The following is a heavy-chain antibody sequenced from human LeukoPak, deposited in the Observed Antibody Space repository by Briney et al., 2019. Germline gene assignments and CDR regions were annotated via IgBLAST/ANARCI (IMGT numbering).Heavy chain of an antibody. V-gene: IGHV3-74*01. D-gene: IGHD2-2*01. CDR1: GFTFRTYW. J-gene: IGHJ5*02. CDR2: INPDGSST. CDR3: ARGGKLEPTAMPT. Sequence: GGALRLSCVASGFTFRTYWMHWVRQVPGKGPVWLSRINPDGSSTTYADSVKGRFTISRDNAKNMLYLQINSLRVEDTAIYYCARGGKLEPTAMPTWGQGSLVVVSS.